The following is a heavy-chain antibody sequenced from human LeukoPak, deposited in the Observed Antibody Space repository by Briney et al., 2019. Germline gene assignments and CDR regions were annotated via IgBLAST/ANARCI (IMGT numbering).Heavy chain of an antibody. CDR1: GFTFSDYA. CDR3: ARHDSFIPY. D-gene: IGHD5-18*01. CDR2: ISDSGRAT. J-gene: IGHJ4*02. Sequence: GGSLRLSCAASGFTFSDYAISGVRQAPGKGLEWVSGISDSGRATYYADSVKGRYTISRDNSKNTVSLQMNSLTAEDTAVYFCARHDSFIPYWGQGTPVTVSP. V-gene: IGHV3-23*01.